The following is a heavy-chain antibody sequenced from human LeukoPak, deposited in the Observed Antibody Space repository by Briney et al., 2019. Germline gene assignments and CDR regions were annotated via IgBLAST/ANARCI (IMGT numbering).Heavy chain of an antibody. CDR2: INPNSGGT. V-gene: IGHV1-2*02. D-gene: IGHD3-22*01. J-gene: IGHJ4*02. CDR3: ARPLNYYXXXGPSLN. CDR1: GYTFTGYY. Sequence: ASVKVSCKASGYTFTGYYMHWVRQAPGQGLEWMGWINPNSGGTNYAQKFQGRVTMTRDTSISTAYMELSRLRSDDTAVYYCARPLNYYXXXGPSLNWGQGTLVTVS.